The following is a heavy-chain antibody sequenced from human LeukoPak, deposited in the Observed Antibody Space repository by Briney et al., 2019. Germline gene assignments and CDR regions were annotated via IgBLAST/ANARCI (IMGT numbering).Heavy chain of an antibody. D-gene: IGHD6-19*01. J-gene: IGHJ4*02. CDR1: GFTFSDHF. V-gene: IGHV3-72*01. CDR3: AKVWSSGWYIFDY. Sequence: GGSLRLSCAVSGFTFSDHFLDWVRQAPGKGLEWVGRSRNKAKSYTTEYAASVKGRFTISRDDSKNSLYLQMNSLRAEDTAVYYCAKVWSSGWYIFDYWGQGTLVTVSS. CDR2: SRNKAKSYTT.